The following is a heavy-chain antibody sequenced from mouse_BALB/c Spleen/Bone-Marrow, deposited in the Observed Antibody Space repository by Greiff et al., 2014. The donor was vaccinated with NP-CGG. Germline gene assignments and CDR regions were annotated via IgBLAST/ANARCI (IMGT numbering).Heavy chain of an antibody. CDR2: INPSTGYT. CDR1: GYTFTSYW. V-gene: IGHV1-7*01. D-gene: IGHD2-4*01. J-gene: IGHJ3*01. Sequence: QVQLKESGAELAKPGASVKMSCKASGYTFTSYWMHWVKQRPGQGLEWIGYINPSTGYTEYNQKFKDKATLTADKSSSTAYMQLSSLTSEDSAVYYCAGEGDYDGFAYWGQGTLVTVSA. CDR3: AGEGDYDGFAY.